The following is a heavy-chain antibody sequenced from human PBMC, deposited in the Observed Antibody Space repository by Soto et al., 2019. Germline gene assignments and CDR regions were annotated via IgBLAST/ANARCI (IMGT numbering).Heavy chain of an antibody. CDR2: ISSSSSYI. V-gene: IGHV3-21*01. Sequence: SLRLSCAASGFTFSSYSMNWVRQAPGKGLEWVSSISSSSSYIYYADSVKGRFTISRDNAKNSLYLQMNSLRAEDTAVYYCARADIVVPDDEWGQGTLVTVSS. CDR3: ARADIVVPDDE. CDR1: GFTFSSYS. J-gene: IGHJ4*02. D-gene: IGHD2-2*01.